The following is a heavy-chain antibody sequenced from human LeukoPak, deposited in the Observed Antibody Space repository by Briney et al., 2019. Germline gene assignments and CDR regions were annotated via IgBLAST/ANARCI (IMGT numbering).Heavy chain of an antibody. CDR2: ISGSGGST. D-gene: IGHD6-19*01. V-gene: IGHV3-23*01. Sequence: GGSLRLSCAASGFTFSSYAMSWVRQAPGKGLEWVSAISGSGGSTYYADSVKGRFTISRDNSQNTLYLQMNSLRAEDTAVYYCAKDSPGGQWLVFYYYYGMDVWGQGTTVTVSS. J-gene: IGHJ6*02. CDR1: GFTFSSYA. CDR3: AKDSPGGQWLVFYYYYGMDV.